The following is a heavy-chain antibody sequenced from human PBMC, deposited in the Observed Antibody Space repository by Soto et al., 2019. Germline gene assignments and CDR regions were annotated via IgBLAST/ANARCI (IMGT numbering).Heavy chain of an antibody. J-gene: IGHJ6*04. CDR3: ARGFGAREHYYGSTLDV. Sequence: SETLSLTCAVYGGSFSGYYWSWIRQPPGKGLEWIGEINHSGSTNYNPSLKSRVTISVDTSKNQFSLKLSSVTAADTAVYYCARGFGAREHYYGSTLDVWGKGTTVTVSS. D-gene: IGHD3-10*01. V-gene: IGHV4-34*01. CDR1: GGSFSGYY. CDR2: INHSGST.